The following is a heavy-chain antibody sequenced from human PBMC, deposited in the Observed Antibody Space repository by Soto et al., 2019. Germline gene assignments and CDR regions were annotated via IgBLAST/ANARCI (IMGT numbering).Heavy chain of an antibody. J-gene: IGHJ4*02. D-gene: IGHD6-13*01. CDR1: GFTFSSNS. Sequence: EVQLVESGGGLVKPGGSLRLSCAASGFTFSSNSMNWVRQAPGKGLEWVSYISSSSSYIYYADSLKGLFTISRDNAKNSLYLQMNSLRADDTAVYYCARVSSSWFHFDYWGQGTLVTVSS. CDR3: ARVSSSWFHFDY. CDR2: ISSSSSYI. V-gene: IGHV3-21*01.